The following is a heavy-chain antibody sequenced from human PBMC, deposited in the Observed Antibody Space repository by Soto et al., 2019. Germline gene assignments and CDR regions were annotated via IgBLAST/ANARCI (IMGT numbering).Heavy chain of an antibody. J-gene: IGHJ6*02. D-gene: IGHD3-9*01. V-gene: IGHV3-23*01. CDR1: GFTFSSYA. Sequence: GGSLRLSCAASGFTFSSYAMSWVRQAPGKGLEWVSAISGSGGSTYYADSVKGRFTISRDNSKNTPYLQMNSLRAEDTAVYYCANLYYDILTGYTAPRYYYGMDVWGQGTTVTVSS. CDR3: ANLYYDILTGYTAPRYYYGMDV. CDR2: ISGSGGST.